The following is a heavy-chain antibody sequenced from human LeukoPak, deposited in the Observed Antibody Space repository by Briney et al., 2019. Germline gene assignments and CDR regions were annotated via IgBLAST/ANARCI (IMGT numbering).Heavy chain of an antibody. CDR1: GFTFSSYA. D-gene: IGHD6-19*01. Sequence: GGSLRLSCAAPGFTFSSYAMHWVRQAPGKGLEWVAVISYDGSNKYYADSVKGRFTISRDKSKNTLYLQMNSLRAEDTAVYYCAREEQWLVLSVAFDIWGQGTMVTVSS. J-gene: IGHJ3*02. CDR2: ISYDGSNK. V-gene: IGHV3-30-3*01. CDR3: AREEQWLVLSVAFDI.